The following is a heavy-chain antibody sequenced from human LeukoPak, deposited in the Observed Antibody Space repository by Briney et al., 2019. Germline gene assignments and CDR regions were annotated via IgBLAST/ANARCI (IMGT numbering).Heavy chain of an antibody. Sequence: SETLSLTCAVYGGSFSGYYWSWIRQPPGKGLEWIGEINHSGSTNYNPSLKSRVTISVDTSKNQFSLKLSSVTAADTAVYYCARSTMVRGVINALDIWGQGTMVTVSS. V-gene: IGHV4-34*01. CDR2: INHSGST. D-gene: IGHD3-10*01. CDR3: ARSTMVRGVINALDI. J-gene: IGHJ3*02. CDR1: GGSFSGYY.